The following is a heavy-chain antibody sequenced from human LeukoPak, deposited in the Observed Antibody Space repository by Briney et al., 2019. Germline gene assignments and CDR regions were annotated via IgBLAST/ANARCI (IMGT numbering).Heavy chain of an antibody. V-gene: IGHV4-4*07. CDR1: GGSISSYY. D-gene: IGHD3-3*01. CDR3: AREATFGVVIMRYYYYYYYMDV. J-gene: IGHJ6*03. Sequence: SETLSLTCTVSGGSISSYYWSWIRQPAGKGLEWIGRIYTSGGTNYNPSLKSRVTMSVDTSKNQFSLKLSSVTAADTAVYYCAREATFGVVIMRYYYYYYYMDVWGKGTTVTVSS. CDR2: IYTSGGT.